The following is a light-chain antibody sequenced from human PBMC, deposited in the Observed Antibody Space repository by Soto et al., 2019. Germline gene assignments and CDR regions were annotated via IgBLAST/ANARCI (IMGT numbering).Light chain of an antibody. CDR3: QQYDNLPIT. CDR1: QDISNY. J-gene: IGKJ5*01. CDR2: DAS. V-gene: IGKV1-33*01. Sequence: DIQMTQSPSSLSASVGDRVTITCQASQDISNYLNWYQQKPGKAPKLLIYDASNFETGVPSRFSGSGSGTDFTFTIRSLQPEDIATYYCQQYDNLPITFGQGTRLEIK.